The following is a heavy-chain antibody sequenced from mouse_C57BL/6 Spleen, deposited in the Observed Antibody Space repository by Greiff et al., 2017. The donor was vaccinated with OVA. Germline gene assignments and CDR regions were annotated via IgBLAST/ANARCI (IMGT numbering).Heavy chain of an antibody. CDR2: IHPNSGST. CDR3: ARFEEITTVVARD. D-gene: IGHD1-1*01. J-gene: IGHJ2*01. Sequence: QVQLQQPGAELVKPGASVKLSCKASGYTFTSYWMHWVKQRPGQGLEWIGMIHPNSGSTNYNEKFKSKATLTVDQSSSTAYMQLSSLTSEEAAVYCCARFEEITTVVARDWGQGTTLTVSS. V-gene: IGHV1-64*01. CDR1: GYTFTSYW.